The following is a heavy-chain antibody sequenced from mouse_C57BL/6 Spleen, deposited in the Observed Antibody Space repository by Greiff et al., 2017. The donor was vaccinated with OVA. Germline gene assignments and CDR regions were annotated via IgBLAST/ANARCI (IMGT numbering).Heavy chain of an antibody. V-gene: IGHV1-82*01. CDR2: IYPGDGDT. J-gene: IGHJ2*01. CDR1: GYAFSSSW. Sequence: QVQLKESGPELVKPGASVKISCKASGYAFSSSWMNWVKQRPGKGLEWIGRIYPGDGDTNYNGKFKGKATLTADKSSSTAYMQLSSPTSEDSAVYFCARGYYFDYWGQGTTLTVSS. CDR3: ARGYYFDY.